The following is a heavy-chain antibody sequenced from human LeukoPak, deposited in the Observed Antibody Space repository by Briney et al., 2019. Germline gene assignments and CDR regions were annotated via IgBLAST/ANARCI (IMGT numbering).Heavy chain of an antibody. CDR3: ATQRERAVAGTSSIDY. V-gene: IGHV1-2*02. J-gene: IGHJ4*02. Sequence: ASVKVSCKASGYTFTGYYMHWVRQAPGQGLEWMGWINPNSGGTNYAQKFQGRVTMTGDTSISTAYMELSRLRSDDTAVYYCATQRERAVAGTSSIDYWGQGTLVTVSS. D-gene: IGHD6-19*01. CDR2: INPNSGGT. CDR1: GYTFTGYY.